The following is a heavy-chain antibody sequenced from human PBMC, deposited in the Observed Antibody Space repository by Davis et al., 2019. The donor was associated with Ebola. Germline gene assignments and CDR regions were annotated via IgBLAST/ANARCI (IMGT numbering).Heavy chain of an antibody. CDR3: AREKGYYGMDV. CDR1: GFTASSNY. CDR2: IYSGGST. V-gene: IGHV3-53*04. Sequence: AGSLTLSCAASGFTASSNYMSCVRQAPGTGLEWVSVIYSGGSTYYADSVKGRFTISRHNSKNTLYLQMNSLRAEDTAVYYCAREKGYYGMDVWGQGTTVTVSS. J-gene: IGHJ6*02.